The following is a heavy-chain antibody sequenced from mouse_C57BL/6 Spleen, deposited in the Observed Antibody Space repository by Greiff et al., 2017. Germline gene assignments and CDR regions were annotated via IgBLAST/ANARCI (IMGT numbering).Heavy chain of an antibody. V-gene: IGHV5-4*01. CDR3: ARERGNWDYFDY. CDR2: ISDGGSYT. Sequence: EVKLVESGGGLVKPGGSLKLSCAASGFTFSSYAMSWVRQTPEKRLEWVATISDGGSYTYYPDNVKGRFTISRDNAKNNLYLQMSHLKSEDTAMYYCARERGNWDYFDYWGQGTTLTVSS. J-gene: IGHJ2*01. CDR1: GFTFSSYA. D-gene: IGHD4-1*01.